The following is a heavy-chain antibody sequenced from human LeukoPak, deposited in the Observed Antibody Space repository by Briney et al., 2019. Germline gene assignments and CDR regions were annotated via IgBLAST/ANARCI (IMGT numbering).Heavy chain of an antibody. V-gene: IGHV4-4*09. CDR1: GDSVTSGY. Sequence: KSSETLSLTCTVSGDSVTSGYWSWIRHPPGKGLEWIGYIYDSGITDYNPSLKSRLTISVDTSNNQFSLNLSSVTAADTAVYYCAGRGHRYSRDWGQGILVTVSS. CDR2: IYDSGIT. D-gene: IGHD2-15*01. CDR3: AGRGHRYSRD. J-gene: IGHJ1*01.